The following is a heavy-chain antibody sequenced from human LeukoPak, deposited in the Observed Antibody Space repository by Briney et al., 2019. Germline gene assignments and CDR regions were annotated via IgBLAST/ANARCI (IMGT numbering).Heavy chain of an antibody. V-gene: IGHV3-66*01. Sequence: GGSLRLSCAASGIAVSSHYMTWVRQAPGKGLEWVSVIDSGGSTNSADSVKGRFSVSRDNSKNTLYLQMNSLRVEDTAVYYCARTYGDYDYYYGMDVWGQGTTVTVSS. D-gene: IGHD4-17*01. CDR3: ARTYGDYDYYYGMDV. CDR1: GIAVSSHY. J-gene: IGHJ6*01. CDR2: IDSGGST.